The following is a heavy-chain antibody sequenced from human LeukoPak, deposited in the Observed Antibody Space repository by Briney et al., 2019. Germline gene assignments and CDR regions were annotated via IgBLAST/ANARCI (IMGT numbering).Heavy chain of an antibody. J-gene: IGHJ4*02. D-gene: IGHD1-1*01. CDR1: GFSFRSYW. CDR2: KKFDGNEE. V-gene: IGHV3-7*01. Sequence: GGSLRLSCAASGFSFRSYWMSWMRQAPGKGLGWVANKKFDGNEEYYVDSVKGRFTISRDNAKNSLYLQLNSLRVEDTAVYYCKSGGAAPGSFDYWGQGTLVTVSP. CDR3: KSGGAAPGSFDY.